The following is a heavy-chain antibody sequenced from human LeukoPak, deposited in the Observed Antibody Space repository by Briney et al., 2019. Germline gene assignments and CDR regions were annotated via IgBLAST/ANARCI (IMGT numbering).Heavy chain of an antibody. CDR2: INPNSGDT. CDR1: GYTFTGYY. D-gene: IGHD3-10*01. V-gene: IGHV1-2*02. J-gene: IGHJ4*02. CDR3: ARDRSQGRDFDY. Sequence: VASVKVSCKASGYTFTGYYMHWVRQAPCQGLEWMGWINPNSGDTNYAQKFQGRVTMTRDTSISTAYMDLSRLTSDDTAVYYCARDRSQGRDFDYWGQGTLVTVSS.